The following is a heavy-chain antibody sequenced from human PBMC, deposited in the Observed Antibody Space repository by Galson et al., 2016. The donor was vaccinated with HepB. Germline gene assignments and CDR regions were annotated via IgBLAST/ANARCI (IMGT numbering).Heavy chain of an antibody. Sequence: SVKVSCKASGYTFISYNMHWVRQAPGQGLEWMGIINPSGGTTTYAQKFQGRVTMTRDTSTSTVYMELSSLRSEDTAVYYCARIGRDITMVQGVTTYYYHAMDVWGKGTTVTVSS. J-gene: IGHJ6*04. CDR2: INPSGGTT. CDR1: GYTFISYN. CDR3: ARIGRDITMVQGVTTYYYHAMDV. D-gene: IGHD3-10*01. V-gene: IGHV1-46*03.